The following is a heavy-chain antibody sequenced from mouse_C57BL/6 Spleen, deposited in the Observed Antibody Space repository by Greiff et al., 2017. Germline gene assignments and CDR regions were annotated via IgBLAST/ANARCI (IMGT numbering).Heavy chain of an antibody. J-gene: IGHJ2*01. D-gene: IGHD2-1*01. CDR2: INPSTGGT. V-gene: IGHV1-42*01. Sequence: EVKLQESGPELVKPGASVKISCKASGYSFTGYYMNWVKQSPEKSLEWIGEINPSTGGTTYNQKFKAKATLTVDKSSSTAYMQLKSLTSEDSAVYYCARGDYGNYVPYWGQGTTLTVSS. CDR3: ARGDYGNYVPY. CDR1: GYSFTGYY.